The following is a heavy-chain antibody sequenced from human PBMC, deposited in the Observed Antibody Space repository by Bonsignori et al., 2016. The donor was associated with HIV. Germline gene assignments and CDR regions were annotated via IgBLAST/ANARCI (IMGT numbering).Heavy chain of an antibody. D-gene: IGHD3-9*01. J-gene: IGHJ4*02. Sequence: GGSLRLSCAASGFTFDDYAMHWVRQAPGKGLEWVSGISWNSGSIGYADSVKGRFTISRDNAKNSLYLQMNSLRAEDTALYYCAKARYFDWLILDYWGQGTLVTVSS. CDR1: GFTFDDYA. CDR3: AKARYFDWLILDY. V-gene: IGHV3-9*01. CDR2: ISWNSGSI.